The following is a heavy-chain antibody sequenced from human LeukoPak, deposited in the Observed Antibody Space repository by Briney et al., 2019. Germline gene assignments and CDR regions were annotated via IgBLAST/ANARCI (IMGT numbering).Heavy chain of an antibody. D-gene: IGHD3-22*01. CDR1: GYTFTSYD. CDR3: ARVVYDSSGYFLGY. J-gene: IGHJ4*02. Sequence: ASVKVSCKASGYTFTSYDINWVRQATGQGLEWMGWMNPNSGNTGYAQKFQGRVTMTRNTSISTAYMELSSLRSEDTAVYYGARVVYDSSGYFLGYWGQGSLVTVSS. CDR2: MNPNSGNT. V-gene: IGHV1-8*01.